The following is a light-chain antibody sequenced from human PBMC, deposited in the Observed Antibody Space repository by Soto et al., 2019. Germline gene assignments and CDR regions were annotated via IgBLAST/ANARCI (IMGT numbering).Light chain of an antibody. CDR1: SSDVGGYNY. Sequence: QSVLTQPASVSGSPGQSITISCTGTSSDVGGYNYVSWYQQHPGKAPKLMIYDVTDRPSGVSNRFSGSKSGTTASLAISGLQAEDEADYYCSSYTSTSTPGVFGTGTKLTVL. J-gene: IGLJ1*01. CDR2: DVT. V-gene: IGLV2-14*01. CDR3: SSYTSTSTPGV.